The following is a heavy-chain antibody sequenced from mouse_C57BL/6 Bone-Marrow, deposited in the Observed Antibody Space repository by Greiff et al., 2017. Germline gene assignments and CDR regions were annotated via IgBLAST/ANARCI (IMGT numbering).Heavy chain of an antibody. D-gene: IGHD1-1*01. V-gene: IGHV1-85*01. CDR3: ARAPYGSSNYAMDY. Sequence: QVQLQQSGPELVKPGASVKLSCKASGCTFTSYDINWVKQRPGQGLEWIGWIYPRDGSTKYNEKFKGKATLTVDTSSSTAYMELHSLTSEDSAVYFCARAPYGSSNYAMDYWGQGTSVTVSS. J-gene: IGHJ4*01. CDR1: GCTFTSYD. CDR2: IYPRDGST.